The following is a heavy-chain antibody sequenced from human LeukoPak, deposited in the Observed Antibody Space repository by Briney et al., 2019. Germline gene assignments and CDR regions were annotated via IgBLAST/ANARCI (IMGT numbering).Heavy chain of an antibody. CDR3: AKADRGASDY. CDR2: NSGSGGAT. D-gene: IGHD1-26*01. CDR1: GFTLSSYA. J-gene: IGHJ4*02. V-gene: IGHV3-23*01. Sequence: GGSLRLSCAASGFTLSSYAMSWVRQAPGKGLEWVSTNSGSGGATYYADSVKGRFTISRDNSKNTLYLQMNSLRAEDTAIYYCAKADRGASDYWGQGTLVTVSS.